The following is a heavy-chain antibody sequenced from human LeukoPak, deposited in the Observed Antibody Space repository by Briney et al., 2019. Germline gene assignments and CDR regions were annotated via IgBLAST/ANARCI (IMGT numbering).Heavy chain of an antibody. CDR2: TKQDGSEN. CDR3: TRLVNGGDSRD. V-gene: IGHV3-7*01. J-gene: IGHJ4*02. D-gene: IGHD4-23*01. CDR1: GFTFSSYS. Sequence: QPGGSLRLSCAASGFTFSSYSMNWVRQAPGKGLEWVANTKQDGSENNYVDSVKGRFTISRDNAKNSLYLQMNSLRAEDTAVYYCTRLVNGGDSRDWGRGVLVTVSS.